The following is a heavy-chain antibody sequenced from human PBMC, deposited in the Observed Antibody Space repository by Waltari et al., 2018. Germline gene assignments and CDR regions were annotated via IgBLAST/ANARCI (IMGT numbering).Heavy chain of an antibody. V-gene: IGHV3-23*01. CDR3: AKEKVVGAADY. Sequence: EVRRWGPGEGLVSLGGSGRFPLQAPEFPVVTLASDGLRQAPGKGLEWVSAISGSGGSTYYADSVKGRFTISRDNSKNTLYLQMNSLRAEDTAVYYCAKEKVVGAADYWGQGTLVTVSS. D-gene: IGHD1-26*01. CDR1: EFPVVTLA. J-gene: IGHJ4*02. CDR2: ISGSGGST.